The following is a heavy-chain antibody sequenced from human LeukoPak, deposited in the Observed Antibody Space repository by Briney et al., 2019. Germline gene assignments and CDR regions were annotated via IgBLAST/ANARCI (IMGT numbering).Heavy chain of an antibody. Sequence: GGSLRLSCAASGFTFSRYWLTWVRQAPGKGLEWVSLISSSSRFIYYGDSVKGRFTISRDNAKKSLYLQMNSLRAEDTAVYYCARAVYCSGGGCFWYFDLWGRGTLVTVSS. J-gene: IGHJ2*01. CDR2: ISSSSRFI. CDR3: ARAVYCSGGGCFWYFDL. D-gene: IGHD2-15*01. V-gene: IGHV3-21*01. CDR1: GFTFSRYW.